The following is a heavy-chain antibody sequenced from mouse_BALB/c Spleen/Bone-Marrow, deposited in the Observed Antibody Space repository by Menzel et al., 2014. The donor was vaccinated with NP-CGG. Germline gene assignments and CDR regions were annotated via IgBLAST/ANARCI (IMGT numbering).Heavy chain of an antibody. D-gene: IGHD2-3*01. CDR2: ILPGSTST. CDR3: ARDGYSSLAMDY. V-gene: IGHV1-9*01. J-gene: IGHJ4*01. CDR1: GYTFSGYW. Sequence: QVQLQQPGAELMKPGASVKISCKTTGYTFSGYWIEWVKQGPGHGLEWIGEILPGSTSTNYNEKFKDKATFTADTSSNTAYMQLSSLTSEDSAVYYCARDGYSSLAMDYWGQGTSVTVSS.